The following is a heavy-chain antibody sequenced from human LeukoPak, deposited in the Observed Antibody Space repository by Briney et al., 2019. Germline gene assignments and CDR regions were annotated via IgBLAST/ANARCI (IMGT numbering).Heavy chain of an antibody. CDR3: VRHDSFIPF. CDR2: ISDTYSAT. CDR1: GFTFTNYT. Sequence: GGSLGLSCAASGFTFTNYTMTWVRQAPGKGLEWVSSISDTYSATYYTDSVKGRFTISRDNSKNTVYLQLNNLRAEDTAVYFCVRHDSFIPFWGQGTLVTVSS. J-gene: IGHJ4*02. V-gene: IGHV3-23*01. D-gene: IGHD5-18*01.